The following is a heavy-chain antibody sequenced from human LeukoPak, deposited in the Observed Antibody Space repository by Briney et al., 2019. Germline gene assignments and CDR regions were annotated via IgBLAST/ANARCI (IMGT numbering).Heavy chain of an antibody. CDR2: ISAYNGNT. CDR1: GYTFTGYY. CDR3: ARGWKYYWSYFDY. Sequence: GASVKVSCKASGYTFTGYYMHWVRQAPGQGLEWVGWISAYNGNTNYAQKLQGRVTMTTDTSTSTAYMELRSLRSDDTAVYYCARGWKYYWSYFDYWGQGTLVTVSS. J-gene: IGHJ4*02. D-gene: IGHD2-8*01. V-gene: IGHV1-18*04.